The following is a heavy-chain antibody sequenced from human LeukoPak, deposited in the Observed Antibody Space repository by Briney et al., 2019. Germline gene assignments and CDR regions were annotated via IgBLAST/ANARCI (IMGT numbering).Heavy chain of an antibody. CDR2: ISFHGTDS. Sequence: QTGGSLRLSCAASGFTFISYAIHWVRQAPGKGLEWVAVISFHGTDSFYADSVKGRFTISRDNAKNSLLLQMNSLRAEDTAVYYCARGTPTTRDFDYWGQGTLVTVSS. V-gene: IGHV3-30*04. J-gene: IGHJ4*02. CDR3: ARGTPTTRDFDY. D-gene: IGHD4-11*01. CDR1: GFTFISYA.